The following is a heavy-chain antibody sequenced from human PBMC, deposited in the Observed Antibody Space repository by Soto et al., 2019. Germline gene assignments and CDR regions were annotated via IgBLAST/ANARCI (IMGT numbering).Heavy chain of an antibody. D-gene: IGHD3-22*01. Sequence: GGSLRLSCAASGFTFSSYSMNWVRQAPGKGLEWVSYISSSSSTIYYADSVKGRFTISRDNAKNSLYLQMNSLRDEDTAVYYCARGTYDSSGYYYDDYWGQGTLVTVSS. CDR2: ISSSSSTI. CDR3: ARGTYDSSGYYYDDY. J-gene: IGHJ4*02. V-gene: IGHV3-48*02. CDR1: GFTFSSYS.